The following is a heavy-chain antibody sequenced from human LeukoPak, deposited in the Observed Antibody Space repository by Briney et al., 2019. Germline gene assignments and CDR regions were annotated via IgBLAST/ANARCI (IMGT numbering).Heavy chain of an antibody. J-gene: IGHJ4*02. Sequence: SETLSLTCTVSGGSISGSSYYWGWIRQPPGKGLEWIGTIYYRGTTYYNPSLKSRVIISADTSKNQFTLNLSSVTAADTAVYYCSRQGGYYDSSGSVDYWGPGTLVTVSS. V-gene: IGHV4-39*01. CDR1: GGSISGSSYY. CDR2: IYYRGTT. D-gene: IGHD3-22*01. CDR3: SRQGGYYDSSGSVDY.